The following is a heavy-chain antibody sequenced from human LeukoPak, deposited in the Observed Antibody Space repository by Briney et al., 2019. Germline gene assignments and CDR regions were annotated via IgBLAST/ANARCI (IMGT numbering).Heavy chain of an antibody. CDR1: GYTFTSYG. J-gene: IGHJ4*02. V-gene: IGHV1-18*01. D-gene: IGHD4-17*01. Sequence: ASVNVSCKASGYTFTSYGISWVRQAPGQGLEWMGWISAYNGNTNYAQKLQGRVTMTTDTSTSTAYMELRSLRSDDTAVYYCARDSHYHDYGDYSIDYWGQGTLVTVSS. CDR3: ARDSHYHDYGDYSIDY. CDR2: ISAYNGNT.